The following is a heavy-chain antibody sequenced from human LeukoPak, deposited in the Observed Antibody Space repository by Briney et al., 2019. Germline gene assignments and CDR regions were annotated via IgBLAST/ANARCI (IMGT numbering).Heavy chain of an antibody. Sequence: ASVKVSRKGSGYTFTGYYIHWVRQAPGQGLEWMGWINPNSGGIDYAQKFQGRGTMTRDTSISTAYIELSRLRSDHTAVYYCARRGRWLQFVKNWFDPWGQGTLVTVSS. CDR1: GYTFTGYY. CDR2: INPNSGGI. D-gene: IGHD5-24*01. CDR3: ARRGRWLQFVKNWFDP. V-gene: IGHV1-2*02. J-gene: IGHJ5*02.